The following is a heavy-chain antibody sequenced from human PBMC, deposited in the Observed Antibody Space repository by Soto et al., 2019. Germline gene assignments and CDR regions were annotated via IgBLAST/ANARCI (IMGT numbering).Heavy chain of an antibody. J-gene: IGHJ5*02. CDR3: ARANDYSNYPWISPWFGP. CDR2: INNSGFT. CDR1: GGSFSGYY. V-gene: IGHV4-34*01. D-gene: IGHD4-4*01. Sequence: SETLSLTCAVYGGSFSGYYWSWIRQPPGRGLEWIGEINNSGFTNNNPSLKSRVTISVDTSKNQFSLKLNSVTAADTAVYYCARANDYSNYPWISPWFGPWAQGTLVTVSS.